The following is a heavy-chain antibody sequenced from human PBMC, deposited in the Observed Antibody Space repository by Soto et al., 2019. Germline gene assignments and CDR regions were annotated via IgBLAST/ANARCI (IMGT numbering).Heavy chain of an antibody. CDR3: ARDRVQGYCSSTSCYGAYYYMDV. J-gene: IGHJ6*03. D-gene: IGHD2-2*01. CDR2: ISYSGST. CDR1: GGSISSGGYY. V-gene: IGHV4-31*03. Sequence: QVQLQESGPGLVKPSQTLSLTCTVSGGSISSGGYYWSWIRQHPGTGLEGIGYISYSGSTYYNPSLTSRVTISVDTSKNQGSLKLSSVTAADTAVYYCARDRVQGYCSSTSCYGAYYYMDVWCKGTTVTVSS.